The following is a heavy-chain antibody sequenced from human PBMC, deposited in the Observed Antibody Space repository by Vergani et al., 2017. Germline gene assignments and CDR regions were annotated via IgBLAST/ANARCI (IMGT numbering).Heavy chain of an antibody. CDR3: ARGVAGSTSYYYYYMDV. CDR1: GGSISSSSYY. D-gene: IGHD2-2*01. Sequence: QLQLQESGPGLVKPSETLSLTCTVSGGSISSSSYYWSWIRQPPGKGLEWIGYIYYSGSTYYNPSRKRRVTISVDTSKNQFSLKLSSVTAADTAVYYCARGVAGSTSYYYYYMDVWGKGTTVTVSS. V-gene: IGHV4-30-4*08. CDR2: IYYSGST. J-gene: IGHJ6*03.